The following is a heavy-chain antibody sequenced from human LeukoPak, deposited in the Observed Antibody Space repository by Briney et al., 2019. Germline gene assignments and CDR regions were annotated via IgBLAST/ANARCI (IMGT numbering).Heavy chain of an antibody. Sequence: SETLSLTCTVSGGSISSSSYYWGWIRQPPGKGLEWIGSIYYSGSTYYNPSLKSRVTISVDTSKNQFSLKLSSVTAADTAVYYCARGDRDYGSGSLYFDYWGQGTLVTVSS. J-gene: IGHJ4*02. CDR1: GGSISSSSYY. V-gene: IGHV4-39*07. D-gene: IGHD3-10*01. CDR2: IYYSGST. CDR3: ARGDRDYGSGSLYFDY.